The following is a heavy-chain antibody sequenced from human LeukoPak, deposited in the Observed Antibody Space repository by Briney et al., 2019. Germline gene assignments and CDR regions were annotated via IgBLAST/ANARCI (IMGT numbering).Heavy chain of an antibody. Sequence: ASVKVSCKASGYTFTSYYMHWVRQAPGQGLEWMGGFDPEDGETIYAQKFQGRVTMTEDTSTDTAYMELSSLRSEDTAVYYCATDPRGWNSADWGQGTLVTVSS. V-gene: IGHV1-24*01. CDR2: FDPEDGET. CDR1: GYTFTSYY. CDR3: ATDPRGWNSAD. J-gene: IGHJ4*02. D-gene: IGHD1-7*01.